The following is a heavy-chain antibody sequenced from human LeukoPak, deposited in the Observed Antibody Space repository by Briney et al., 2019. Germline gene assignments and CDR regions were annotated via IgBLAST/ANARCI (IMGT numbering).Heavy chain of an antibody. CDR2: ISYDGSNK. Sequence: GRSLRLSCAASGFTFSSYAMHWVRQAPGKGLEWVAVISYDGSNKYYADSVKGRFTISRDNSKNTLYLQMNSLRAEDTAVYYCARAGYSSGWYGGNWFDPWGQGTLVTVSS. D-gene: IGHD6-19*01. V-gene: IGHV3-30-3*01. CDR3: ARAGYSSGWYGGNWFDP. J-gene: IGHJ5*02. CDR1: GFTFSSYA.